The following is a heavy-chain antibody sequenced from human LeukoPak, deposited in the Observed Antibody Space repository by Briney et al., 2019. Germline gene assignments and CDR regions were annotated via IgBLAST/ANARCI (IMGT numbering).Heavy chain of an antibody. J-gene: IGHJ3*01. CDR3: VRRRAVAGRMDAFDV. Sequence: SQTLSLTCAISGDSVSSNSAAWNWIRQSPSGGLEWLGRTYYRSKWYNDYAVSVQSRIIFNPDTSKYQFSLQLRSVTPEDTAVYFCVRRRAVAGRMDAFDVWGQGTMVTVSS. CDR2: TYYRSKWYN. V-gene: IGHV6-1*01. CDR1: GDSVSSNSAA. D-gene: IGHD6-19*01.